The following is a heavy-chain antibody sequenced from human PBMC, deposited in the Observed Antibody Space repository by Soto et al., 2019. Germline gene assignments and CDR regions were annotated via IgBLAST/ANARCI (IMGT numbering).Heavy chain of an antibody. CDR1: GYIFSGYY. CDR2: INPSGGRT. D-gene: IGHD2-21*01. CDR3: ARSYCGGECPNTWFAS. V-gene: IGHV1-46*01. Sequence: ASVKVSCKASGYIFSGYYIHWVRQAPGQGLEWMGIINPSGGRTTYAQKFQGRVTVARDTSTSTVYMELSSLTSEDTAMYYCARSYCGGECPNTWFASWGRGTLVTVSS. J-gene: IGHJ5*01.